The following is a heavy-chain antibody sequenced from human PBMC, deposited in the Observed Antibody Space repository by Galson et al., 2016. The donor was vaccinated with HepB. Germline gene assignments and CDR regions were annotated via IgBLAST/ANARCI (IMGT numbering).Heavy chain of an antibody. CDR2: VTDGATTI. CDR3: VRLDRGVAVGGYFRGWYFDL. J-gene: IGHJ2*01. V-gene: IGHV3-48*02. Sequence: SLRLSCAASGFTFKNYNMNWVRQAPGKGPEWVAYVTDGATTIYYADSVRGRFIISRDNANSSLDLQMNSLRDEDTALYYCVRLDRGVAVGGYFRGWYFDLWGRGTLVTVSS. CDR1: GFTFKNYN. D-gene: IGHD3-22*01.